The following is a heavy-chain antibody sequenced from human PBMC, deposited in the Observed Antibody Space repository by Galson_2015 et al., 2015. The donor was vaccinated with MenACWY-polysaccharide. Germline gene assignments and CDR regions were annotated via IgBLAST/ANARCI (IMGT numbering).Heavy chain of an antibody. CDR1: GGSISATSFY. J-gene: IGHJ5*02. CDR3: ARHHCLSTTGFRRTFNWFDP. CDR2: IYYSGNI. Sequence: SETLSLTCTVSGGSISATSFYWGWIRQPPGKGLEWIGSIYYSGNIYYSPSLKSRVTISVDTSKNEFSLRLTSVTAADTAVYYCARHHCLSTTGFRRTFNWFDPWGQGTLVTVAS. D-gene: IGHD2-2*01. V-gene: IGHV4-39*01.